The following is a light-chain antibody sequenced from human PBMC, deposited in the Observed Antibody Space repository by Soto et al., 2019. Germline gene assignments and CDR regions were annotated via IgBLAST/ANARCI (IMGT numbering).Light chain of an antibody. CDR3: SSYSSTSTPWV. J-gene: IGLJ3*02. CDR2: EVS. Sequence: QSVLTQPASVSGSPGQSITISCTGTSSDVGTYNFVSWYQQHPGKAPKLMIYEVSSRPSGVSNRFSGSKSGNTASLTISGLQAGGEADYYCSSYSSTSTPWVFGGGTKLTVL. V-gene: IGLV2-14*01. CDR1: SSDVGTYNF.